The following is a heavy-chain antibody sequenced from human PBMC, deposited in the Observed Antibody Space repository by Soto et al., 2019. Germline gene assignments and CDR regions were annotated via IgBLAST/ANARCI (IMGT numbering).Heavy chain of an antibody. CDR1: GYTFTGYY. J-gene: IGHJ6*02. V-gene: IGHV1-2*04. CDR3: ARERPRITMVRGVRNYYGMDV. D-gene: IGHD3-10*01. Sequence: ASVKVSCKASGYTFTGYYMHWVRQAPGQGLEWMGWINPNSGGTNYAQKFQGWVTMTRDTSISTAYMELSRLRPDDTAVYYCARERPRITMVRGVRNYYGMDVWGQGTTVTVSS. CDR2: INPNSGGT.